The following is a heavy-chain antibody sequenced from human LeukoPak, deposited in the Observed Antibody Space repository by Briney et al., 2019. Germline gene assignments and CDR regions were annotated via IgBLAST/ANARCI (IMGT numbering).Heavy chain of an antibody. CDR2: LYSDGNT. CDR1: VFTVITND. V-gene: IGHV3-53*01. Sequence: GGSLRLSCAASVFTVITNDMTWVRQAPGKGLEWVSVLYSDGNTKYADSVQGRFTISRDNSKNTLYLEMNSLSPDDTAVYYCARGVEPLAANTLAYWGQGTLVTVSS. CDR3: ARGVEPLAANTLAY. D-gene: IGHD1-14*01. J-gene: IGHJ4*02.